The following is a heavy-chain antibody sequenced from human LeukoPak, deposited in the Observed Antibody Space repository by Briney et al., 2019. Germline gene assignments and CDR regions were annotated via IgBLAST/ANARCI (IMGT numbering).Heavy chain of an antibody. CDR1: GFTFSGYS. CDR2: ISSSSSYI. V-gene: IGHV3-21*01. D-gene: IGHD6-13*01. Sequence: GGSLRLSCADSGFTFSGYSMSWVRQAPGKGLEWVSSISSSSSYIYYADSVKGRFTISRDNAKNSLYLQMNSLRAEDTAVYYCARVARRHSSSWYSTDYWGQGTLVTVSS. J-gene: IGHJ4*02. CDR3: ARVARRHSSSWYSTDY.